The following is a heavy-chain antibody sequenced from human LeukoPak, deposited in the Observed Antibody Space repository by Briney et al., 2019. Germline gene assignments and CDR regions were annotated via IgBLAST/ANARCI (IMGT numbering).Heavy chain of an antibody. J-gene: IGHJ5*02. CDR2: IYYSGST. D-gene: IGHD4-11*01. CDR3: ARAGSNYVLGWFDP. Sequence: RPTETLSLTCTVSGGSISSGGYYWSWIRQHPGKGLEWIGYIYYSGSTYYNPSLKSRVTISIVTSKNQFSLKLSSVTAADTAVYYCARAGSNYVLGWFDPWGQGTLVTVSS. V-gene: IGHV4-30-4*08. CDR1: GGSISSGGYY.